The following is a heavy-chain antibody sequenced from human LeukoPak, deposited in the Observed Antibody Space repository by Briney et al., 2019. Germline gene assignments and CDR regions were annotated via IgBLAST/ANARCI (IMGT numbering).Heavy chain of an antibody. J-gene: IGHJ4*02. D-gene: IGHD6-13*01. CDR2: IRYDGSNK. CDR1: GFTFSSYG. Sequence: GGSLRLSCAASGFTFSSYGMHWVRQAPGKGLEWAAFIRYDGSNKYYADSVKGRFTISRDNSKNTLYLQMNSLRAEDTAVYYCAKDRYSSSWYWASFDYWGQGTLVTVSS. V-gene: IGHV3-30*02. CDR3: AKDRYSSSWYWASFDY.